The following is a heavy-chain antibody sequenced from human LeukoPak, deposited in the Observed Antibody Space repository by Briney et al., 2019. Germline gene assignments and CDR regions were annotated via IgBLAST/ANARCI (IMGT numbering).Heavy chain of an antibody. V-gene: IGHV4-30-4*01. J-gene: IGHJ6*02. Sequence: PSETLSLTCTVSGGSISSGDYYWSWIRQPPEKGLEWIGYIYYSGSTYYNPSLKSRVTISVDTSKNQFSLKLNSVTAADTAVYYCASQYYYDSSGYLHYYYDMDVWGQGTTVTVSS. D-gene: IGHD3-22*01. CDR3: ASQYYYDSSGYLHYYYDMDV. CDR2: IYYSGST. CDR1: GGSISSGDYY.